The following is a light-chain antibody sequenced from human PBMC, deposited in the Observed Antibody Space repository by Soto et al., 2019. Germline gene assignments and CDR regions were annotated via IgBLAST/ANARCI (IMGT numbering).Light chain of an antibody. J-gene: IGLJ2*01. CDR2: EVS. CDR1: SSDVGGYKY. Sequence: QSALTQPASVSGSPGQSITISCTGTSSDVGGYKYVSWYQQHPGKAPKLMIYEVSNRPSGVSNRFSGSKSGNTASLTISWRRAEDDAVYYCSSYTGSSTYVVFGGGTKLTVL. V-gene: IGLV2-14*01. CDR3: SSYTGSSTYVV.